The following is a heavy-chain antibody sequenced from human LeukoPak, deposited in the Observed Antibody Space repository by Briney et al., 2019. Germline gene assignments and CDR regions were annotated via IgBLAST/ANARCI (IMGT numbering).Heavy chain of an antibody. CDR2: IKQDGSEK. D-gene: IGHD3-9*01. V-gene: IGHV3-7*01. J-gene: IGHJ4*02. CDR1: GFTFSSYW. Sequence: GGSLRLSCAASGFTFSSYWMSWVRQAPGKGLEWVANIKQDGSEKYYVDSVKGRFTISRDNAKNSLYLQMNSLRAEDTAVCYCARDPVLTGYYHYFDYWGQGTLVTVSS. CDR3: ARDPVLTGYYHYFDY.